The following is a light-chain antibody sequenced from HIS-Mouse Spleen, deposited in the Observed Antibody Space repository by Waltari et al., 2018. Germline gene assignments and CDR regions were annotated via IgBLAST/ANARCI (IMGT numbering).Light chain of an antibody. CDR1: QSVSSD. CDR3: QQRSNWPWT. CDR2: DAS. Sequence: EIVLTQSPATLSLSPGERATLSCRASQSVSSDLAWYQQKPGQAPRLLIYDASNRATGLPARFSGSGSGTDFTRTISSLEPEDFAVYYCQQRSNWPWTFGQGTKVEIK. V-gene: IGKV3-11*01. J-gene: IGKJ1*01.